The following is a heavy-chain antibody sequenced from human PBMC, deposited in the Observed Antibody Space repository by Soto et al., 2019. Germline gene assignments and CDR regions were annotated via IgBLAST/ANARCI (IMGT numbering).Heavy chain of an antibody. CDR3: AKAPSDDGSIWFDP. CDR2: ISYDGSNK. CDR1: GFTFSSYG. D-gene: IGHD2-21*01. J-gene: IGHJ5*02. V-gene: IGHV3-30*18. Sequence: RSLRLSCAASGFTFSSYGMHWVRQAPGKGLEWVAVISYDGSNKYYADSVKGRFTISRDNSKNTLYLQMNSLRAEDTAVYYCAKAPSDDGSIWFDPWGQGTLVTVPQ.